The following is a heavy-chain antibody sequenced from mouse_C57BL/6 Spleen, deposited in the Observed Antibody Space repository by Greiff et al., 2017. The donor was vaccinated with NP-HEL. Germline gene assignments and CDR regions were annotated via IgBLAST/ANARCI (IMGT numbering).Heavy chain of an antibody. J-gene: IGHJ2*01. CDR2: IYPGDGDT. Sequence: VQLQQSGPELVKPGASVKISCKASGYAFSSSWMNWVKQRPGKGLEWIGRIYPGDGDTNYNGKFKGKATLTADKSSSTAYMQLSSLTSEDSAVYFCARGIYDYDGDYWGQGTTLTVSS. V-gene: IGHV1-82*01. D-gene: IGHD2-4*01. CDR3: ARGIYDYDGDY. CDR1: GYAFSSSW.